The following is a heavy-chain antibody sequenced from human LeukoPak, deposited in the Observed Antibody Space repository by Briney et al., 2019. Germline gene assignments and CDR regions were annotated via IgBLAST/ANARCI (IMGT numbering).Heavy chain of an antibody. CDR1: GFTFSNYE. CDR2: ISSSGSTI. J-gene: IGHJ4*02. CDR3: ANAYYDSSGYYPFDY. Sequence: GGSLRLSCAASGFTFSNYEMNWVRQAPGKGLEWVSYISSSGSTIYYADSVKGRFTISRDNAKNSLYLQMNSLRAEDTAVYYCANAYYDSSGYYPFDYWGQGTLVTVSS. V-gene: IGHV3-48*03. D-gene: IGHD3-22*01.